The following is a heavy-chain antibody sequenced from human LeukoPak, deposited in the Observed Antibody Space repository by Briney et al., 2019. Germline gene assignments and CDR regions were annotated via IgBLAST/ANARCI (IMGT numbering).Heavy chain of an antibody. D-gene: IGHD2-15*01. CDR3: VRVTPWYFDY. CDR1: GGSISSGGYY. V-gene: IGHV4-30-2*01. CDR2: IYHSGST. Sequence: SETLSLTCTVSGGSISSGGYYWSWIRQHPGKGLEWIGYIYHSGSTYYNPSLKSRVTISVDRSKNQFSLKLSSVTAADTAVYYCVRVTPWYFDYWGQGTLVTVSS. J-gene: IGHJ4*02.